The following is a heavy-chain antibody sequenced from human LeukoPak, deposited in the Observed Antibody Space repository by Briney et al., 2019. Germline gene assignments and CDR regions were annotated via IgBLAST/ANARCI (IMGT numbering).Heavy chain of an antibody. Sequence: SETLSLTCGVHGGSFTGYYWSWIRQPPGKGLEWIGEINHSGSTNYNPSLKSRVTISVDTSKNQFSLKLSSVTAADTAVYYCARDYGTWYFDYWGQGTLVTVSS. CDR2: INHSGST. CDR1: GGSFTGYY. CDR3: ARDYGTWYFDY. J-gene: IGHJ4*02. V-gene: IGHV4-34*01. D-gene: IGHD2-8*01.